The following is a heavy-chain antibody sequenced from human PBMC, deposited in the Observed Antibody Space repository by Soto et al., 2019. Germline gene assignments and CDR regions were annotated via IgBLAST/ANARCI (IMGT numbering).Heavy chain of an antibody. D-gene: IGHD6-13*01. CDR2: IYYSGST. CDR3: AIIAAAAPQSDY. CDR1: GGSISSGDYY. J-gene: IGHJ4*02. V-gene: IGHV4-30-4*01. Sequence: SETLSLTCTVSGGSISSGDYYWSWIRQPPGKGLEWIGYIYYSGSTYYNPSLKSRVTISVDTSKNQFSLKLSSVTAADTAVYYCAIIAAAAPQSDYSGQGNFVTGSS.